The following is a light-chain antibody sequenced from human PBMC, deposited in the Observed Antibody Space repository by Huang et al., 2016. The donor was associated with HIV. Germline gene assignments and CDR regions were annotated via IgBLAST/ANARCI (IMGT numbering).Light chain of an antibody. Sequence: DIQMTQSPSSLSASVGDTVTITCRASQDISEYFAWFQQKPGQAPTSLRYSSSTLHPGGPSRFSGSGSGTRFTRTINSLQPEDFATYYCQQYDNYPRTFGQGTKVDIK. CDR3: QQYDNYPRT. CDR1: QDISEY. J-gene: IGKJ2*01. V-gene: IGKV1-16*01. CDR2: SSS.